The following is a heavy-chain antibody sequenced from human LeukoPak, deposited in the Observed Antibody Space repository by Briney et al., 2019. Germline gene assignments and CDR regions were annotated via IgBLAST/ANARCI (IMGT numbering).Heavy chain of an antibody. CDR3: ARRRWGEYGSWLDS. CDR2: IHYTGTT. CDR1: GGSLSGYY. D-gene: IGHD4-23*01. Sequence: PSETLSLTCTVSGGSLSGYYWSWIRQSPGKSPEWIEYIHYTGTTNFNPSLKSRVTMSIDTSKNQFSLRLSSVTAADTAMYYCARRRWGEYGSWLDSWDQGILVIVSS. J-gene: IGHJ5*01. V-gene: IGHV4-59*01.